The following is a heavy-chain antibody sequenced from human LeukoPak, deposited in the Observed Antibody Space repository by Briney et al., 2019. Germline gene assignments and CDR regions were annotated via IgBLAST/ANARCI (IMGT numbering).Heavy chain of an antibody. CDR2: IYYSGST. CDR1: GGSISSSSYY. V-gene: IGHV4-39*01. Sequence: SETLSLTCTVSGGSISSSSYYWGWIRQPPGKGLEWIGSIYYSGSTYYNPSLKSRVTISVDTSKNQFSLKLTSVTAADTTVYYCASHGSMVRGVLNWFDPWGQGTLVTVSS. J-gene: IGHJ5*02. CDR3: ASHGSMVRGVLNWFDP. D-gene: IGHD3-10*01.